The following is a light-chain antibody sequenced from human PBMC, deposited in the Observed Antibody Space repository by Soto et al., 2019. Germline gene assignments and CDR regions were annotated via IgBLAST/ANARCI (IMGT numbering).Light chain of an antibody. CDR3: QPYDSDNRGV. CDR1: SGSVARNY. V-gene: IGLV6-57*02. J-gene: IGLJ2*01. Sequence: NFMLTQPQSVSESPGKTITISCTGSSGSVARNYIQWYQQRPGSAPTTVIYEDNRRPSGVPERFSGSVDSSSNSASLTISGLKPEDEADYYCQPYDSDNRGVFGGGTKVTVL. CDR2: EDN.